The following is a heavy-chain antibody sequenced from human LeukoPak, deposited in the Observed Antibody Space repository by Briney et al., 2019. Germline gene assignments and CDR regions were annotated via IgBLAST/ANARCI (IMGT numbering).Heavy chain of an antibody. Sequence: GGSLRLSCAASGFTFSSYAMSWVRQAPGKGLEWVSAISGSGGSTYYADSVKGRFTISRDNAKNTLYLQMNSLRAEDTAVYYCARDSGSGSYSGYWGLGTLVTVSS. CDR1: GFTFSSYA. CDR3: ARDSGSGSYSGY. J-gene: IGHJ4*02. D-gene: IGHD3-10*01. V-gene: IGHV3-23*01. CDR2: ISGSGGST.